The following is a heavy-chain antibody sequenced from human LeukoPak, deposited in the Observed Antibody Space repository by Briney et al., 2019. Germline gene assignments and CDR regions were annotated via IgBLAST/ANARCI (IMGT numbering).Heavy chain of an antibody. J-gene: IGHJ4*02. V-gene: IGHV1-3*01. D-gene: IGHD2-2*01. CDR3: ARSGRYCSIDSGMCYSRAAY. CDR2: TNAHNGPT. Sequence: GASVKLSCKASGYTFSAYSINWVRQAPGQRPEWLGWTNAHNGPTGYSQKFPDRITITRDTSANTAYMELTSLRSEGTSVYYCARSGRYCSIDSGMCYSRAAYWGQGTEVTVSS. CDR1: GYTFSAYS.